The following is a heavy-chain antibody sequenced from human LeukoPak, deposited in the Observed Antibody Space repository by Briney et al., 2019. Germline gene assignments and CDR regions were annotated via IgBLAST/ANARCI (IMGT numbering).Heavy chain of an antibody. Sequence: KCGESLKISCKGSGYSFTSYRIGWVRQMPGKGLEWMGIIYPGDSDTRYSPSFQGQVTISADKSISTAYLQWSSLKASDTAMYYCARLGDCSSTSCYSVNYYYYYGMDVWGQGTTVTVSS. CDR1: GYSFTSYR. CDR3: ARLGDCSSTSCYSVNYYYYYGMDV. D-gene: IGHD2-2*01. CDR2: IYPGDSDT. J-gene: IGHJ6*02. V-gene: IGHV5-51*01.